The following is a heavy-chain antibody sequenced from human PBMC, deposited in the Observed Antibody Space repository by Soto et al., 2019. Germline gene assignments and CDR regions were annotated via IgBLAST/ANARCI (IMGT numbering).Heavy chain of an antibody. CDR1: GFTFSSYA. CDR2: ISSSSSYI. CDR3: ARDRGSYDFWSGYPDY. Sequence: GGSLRLSCAASGFTFSSYAMSWVRQAPGKGLEWVSAISSSSSYIYYADSVKGRFTISRDNAKNSLYLQMNSLRAEDTAVYYCARDRGSYDFWSGYPDYWGQGTLVTVSS. J-gene: IGHJ4*02. V-gene: IGHV3-21*01. D-gene: IGHD3-3*01.